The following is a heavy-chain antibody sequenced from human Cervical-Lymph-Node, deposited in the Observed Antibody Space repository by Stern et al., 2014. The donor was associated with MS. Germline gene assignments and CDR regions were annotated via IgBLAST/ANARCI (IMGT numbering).Heavy chain of an antibody. Sequence: VQLVQSGAEVRKPGASVRISCKASGYTFTTYYIHWVRQAPGQGLEWMAIFNPGGGSETYAQNFLGRVTMTRDTSTSTVYMELSSLTSEDTAVYYCARGARVGTTTDYFDSWGQGTLVTVSS. CDR2: FNPGGGSE. CDR3: ARGARVGTTTDYFDS. J-gene: IGHJ4*02. V-gene: IGHV1-46*01. CDR1: GYTFTTYY. D-gene: IGHD1-26*01.